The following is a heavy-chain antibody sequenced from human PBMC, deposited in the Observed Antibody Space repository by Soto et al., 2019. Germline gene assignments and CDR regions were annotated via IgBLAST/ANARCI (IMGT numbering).Heavy chain of an antibody. V-gene: IGHV3-7*05. D-gene: IGHD5-12*01. CDR3: ARDRGRWLQFGEYYFDY. CDR1: GFTFSSYW. J-gene: IGHJ4*02. Sequence: GGSLRLSCAASGFTFSSYWMSWVRQAPGKGLEWVANIKQDGSEKYYVDSVKGRFTISRDNAKNSLYLQMNSLRAEDTAVYYCARDRGRWLQFGEYYFDYWGQGTLVTVSS. CDR2: IKQDGSEK.